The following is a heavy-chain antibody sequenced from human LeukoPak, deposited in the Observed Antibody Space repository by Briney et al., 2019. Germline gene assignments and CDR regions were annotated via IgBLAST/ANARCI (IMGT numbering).Heavy chain of an antibody. J-gene: IGHJ4*02. CDR2: ISSDSTTI. CDR1: GFTFSSYR. D-gene: IGHD3-9*01. V-gene: IGHV3-48*02. Sequence: GGSLRLSCAPSGFTFSSYRMIEVRQAPGKGLEWVSYISSDSTTIYYADSVKGRFTISRDNAKSSLYLQMNSLRDEDTAVYYCAGDYDSFVYCGEGILVTVSS. CDR3: AGDYDSFVY.